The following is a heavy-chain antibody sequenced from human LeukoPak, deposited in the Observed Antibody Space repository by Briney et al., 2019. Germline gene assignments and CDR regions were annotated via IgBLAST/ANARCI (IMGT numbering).Heavy chain of an antibody. V-gene: IGHV3-7*01. CDR3: ASGGSSWYPDYFDY. J-gene: IGHJ4*02. CDR2: IKQDGSEK. CDR1: GFTFSSYW. Sequence: GGSLRLSCAASGFTFSSYWMSWVRQAPGKGLEWVANIKQDGSEKYYVDSVKGRFTISRDNAKNSLYLQMNSLRAEDTAVYYCASGGSSWYPDYFDYWGQGTLVTVSS. D-gene: IGHD6-13*01.